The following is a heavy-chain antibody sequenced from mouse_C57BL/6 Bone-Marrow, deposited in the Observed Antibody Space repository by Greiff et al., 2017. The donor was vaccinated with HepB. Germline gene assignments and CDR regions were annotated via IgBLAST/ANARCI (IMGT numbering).Heavy chain of an antibody. Sequence: VQLQQPGAELVRPGSSVKLSCKASGYTFTSYWMHWVKQRPIQGLEWIGNIDPSDSETHYNQKFKDKATLTVDKSSSTAYMQLSSLTSEDSAVYYCARGDFTTVVAFDYWGQGTTLTVSS. J-gene: IGHJ2*01. D-gene: IGHD1-1*01. CDR1: GYTFTSYW. V-gene: IGHV1-52*01. CDR3: ARGDFTTVVAFDY. CDR2: IDPSDSET.